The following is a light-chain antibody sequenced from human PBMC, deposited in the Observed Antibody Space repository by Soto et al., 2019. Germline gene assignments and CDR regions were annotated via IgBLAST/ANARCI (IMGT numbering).Light chain of an antibody. V-gene: IGLV3-21*04. CDR2: YDS. CDR1: DIGGKS. J-gene: IGLJ2*01. CDR3: QVWDSTSDHRI. Sequence: SYELTQPPSVSVAPGKTARITCGGSDIGGKSVHWYQQKPGQAPLLVIFYDSDRPSGIPERFSGSNSGNTATLTISRVEAGDEADYYCQVWDSTSDHRIFGGGTKLTVL.